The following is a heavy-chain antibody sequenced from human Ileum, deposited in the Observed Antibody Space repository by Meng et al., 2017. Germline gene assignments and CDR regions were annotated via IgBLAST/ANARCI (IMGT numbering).Heavy chain of an antibody. Sequence: QLQRMQWVAGMLKPSETLSLTCNVYGDSFTDYYWNWIRQPPGKGLEWIGEIHYSGSTNYNPSLESRVTISEDTSQKQFSLRLSSVTAADTAVYYCARRIRGGSYLGWGQGTLVTVSS. CDR2: IHYSGST. CDR1: GDSFTDYY. V-gene: IGHV4-34*01. CDR3: ARRIRGGSYLG. J-gene: IGHJ4*02. D-gene: IGHD1-26*01.